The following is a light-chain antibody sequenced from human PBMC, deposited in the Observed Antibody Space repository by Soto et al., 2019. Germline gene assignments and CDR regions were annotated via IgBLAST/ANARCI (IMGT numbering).Light chain of an antibody. CDR1: SSDVGGHNY. CDR2: EVS. Sequence: QSALTQPASMSGSPGQSITISCTGTSSDVGGHNYVSWYQHRPGKAPKLVIYEVSNLPSGVPNRFSGSKSGNTASLTISGLHAEDEADYYSSSYTSSITWVFGGGTKVTVL. V-gene: IGLV2-14*01. J-gene: IGLJ3*02. CDR3: SSYTSSITWV.